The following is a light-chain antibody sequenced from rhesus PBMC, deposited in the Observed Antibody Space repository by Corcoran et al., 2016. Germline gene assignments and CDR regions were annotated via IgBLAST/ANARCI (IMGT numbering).Light chain of an antibody. CDR1: TSNIGSNG. Sequence: QSVLTQPPSASEAARKRVTISCSGSTSNIGSNGVSWYQQLPGTAPKVLIYSNDQRPSGVSARFSGSKSGTSASLAISGLQTADEADYYCAAWDTTLSGYIFGAGTRLTVL. J-gene: IGLJ1*01. CDR2: SND. CDR3: AAWDTTLSGYI. V-gene: IGLV1-60*01.